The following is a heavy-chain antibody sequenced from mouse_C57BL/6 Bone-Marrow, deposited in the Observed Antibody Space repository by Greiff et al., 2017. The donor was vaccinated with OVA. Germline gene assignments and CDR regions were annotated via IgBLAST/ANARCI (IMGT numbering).Heavy chain of an antibody. CDR2: ISSGGDYI. D-gene: IGHD4-1*02. CDR1: GFTFSSYA. J-gene: IGHJ3*01. CDR3: TRDPTGTFAY. V-gene: IGHV5-9-1*02. Sequence: DVHLVESGEGLVKPGGSLKLSCAASGFTFSSYAMSWVRQTPEKRLEWVAYISSGGDYIYYADTVKGRFTISRDNARNTLYLQMSSLKSEDTAMYYCTRDPTGTFAYWGQGTLVTVSA.